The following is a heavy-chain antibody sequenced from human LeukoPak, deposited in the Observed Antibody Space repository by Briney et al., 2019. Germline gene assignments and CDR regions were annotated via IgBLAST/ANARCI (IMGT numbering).Heavy chain of an antibody. J-gene: IGHJ4*02. V-gene: IGHV3-23*01. CDR3: AKDSVVVAGLVNYLDY. CDR2: ISGSGDST. Sequence: PGGSLRLSCTVSGFTVSSNSMSWVRQAPGKGLEWVSGISGSGDSTNYAESVKGRFTISRDNSKNTLYLRMNSLRAEDTAVYYCAKDSVVVAGLVNYLDYWGRGTLVTVSS. D-gene: IGHD6-19*01. CDR1: GFTVSSNS.